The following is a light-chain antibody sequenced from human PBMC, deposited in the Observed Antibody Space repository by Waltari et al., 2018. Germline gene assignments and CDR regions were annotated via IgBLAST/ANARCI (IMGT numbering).Light chain of an antibody. CDR2: EVN. CDR1: SSDVGAYNY. J-gene: IGLJ3*02. Sequence: QAALTQPASVSGSPGQSISISCTGSSSDVGAYNYVSWYQQYPDRAPKLLIYEVNYRPSGVSNRFSGSKSGNTASLTISGLQSEDEADYYCYSYASSSTWVFGGGTKVTVL. CDR3: YSYASSSTWV. V-gene: IGLV2-14*01.